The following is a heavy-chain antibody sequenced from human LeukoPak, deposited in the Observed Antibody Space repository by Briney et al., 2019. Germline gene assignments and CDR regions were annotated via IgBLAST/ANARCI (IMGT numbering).Heavy chain of an antibody. CDR3: ARAHVSIFGVISEYYFDY. J-gene: IGHJ4*02. D-gene: IGHD3-3*01. V-gene: IGHV3-48*01. CDR2: ISSSSSTI. Sequence: GGSLRLSCAASGFTFSSYSMNWVRQAQGKGLEWVSYISSSSSTIYYADSVKGRFTISRDNAKNSLYLQMNSLRAEDTAVYYCARAHVSIFGVISEYYFDYWGQGALVTVSS. CDR1: GFTFSSYS.